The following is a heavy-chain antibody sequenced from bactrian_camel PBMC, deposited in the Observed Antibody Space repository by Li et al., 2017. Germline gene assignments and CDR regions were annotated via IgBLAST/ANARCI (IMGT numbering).Heavy chain of an antibody. J-gene: IGHJ6*01. Sequence: HVQLVESGGGSVQAGGSLNLSCTVSGSLYASSCMGWFRQVPGKEREGVAAIDSNGSTRYADSVKGRFTISQDNAKNTLYLQMNSLKPEDTAMYYCAADSWRLKCPENFGYWGQGTQVTVS. V-gene: IGHV3S55*01. CDR3: AADSWRLKCPENFGY. CDR2: IDSNGST. D-gene: IGHD4*01. CDR1: GSLYASSC.